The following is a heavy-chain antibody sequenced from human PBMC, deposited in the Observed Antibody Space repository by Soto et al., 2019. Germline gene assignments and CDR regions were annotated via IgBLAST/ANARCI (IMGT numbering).Heavy chain of an antibody. V-gene: IGHV3-43*01. CDR2: ISWDGGST. Sequence: DVQLVESGGVVVQPGGSLRLSCAASGFTFDDYTMHWVRQAPGKGLEWVSLISWDGGSTYYADSVKGRFTISRDNSKNSLYLQMNSLRTEDTALYYCAKDKGAAAGMSGMDVWGQGTTVTVSS. CDR3: AKDKGAAAGMSGMDV. D-gene: IGHD6-13*01. J-gene: IGHJ6*02. CDR1: GFTFDDYT.